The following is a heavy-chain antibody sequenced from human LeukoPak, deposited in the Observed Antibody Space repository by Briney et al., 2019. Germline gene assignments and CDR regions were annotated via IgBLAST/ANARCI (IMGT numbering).Heavy chain of an antibody. Sequence: GRSLRLSCAASGFTFSGYGMHWVRQAPGKGLEWFSVIYSGGSTYYADSVKGRFTISRDNSKNTVYLQMNSLRAEDRAVYFCARETVLSRAFVIWGQGTMVTVSS. V-gene: IGHV3-53*05. CDR3: ARETVLSRAFVI. J-gene: IGHJ3*02. D-gene: IGHD3-16*02. CDR1: GFTFSGYG. CDR2: IYSGGST.